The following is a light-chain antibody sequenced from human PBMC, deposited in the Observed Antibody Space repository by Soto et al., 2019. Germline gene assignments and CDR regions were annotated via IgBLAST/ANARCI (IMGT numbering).Light chain of an antibody. CDR3: QQSYSTLPET. Sequence: DIQMTQSRSSLSSSVGDIFTITCRSSQSISTFLNWYQQKPGKAPKLLIYAASSLQSGVPSRFSGSGSGTDFTLTISSLQPEDFATYYCQQSYSTLPETFGQGTKVDI. CDR1: QSISTF. J-gene: IGKJ2*01. V-gene: IGKV1-39*01. CDR2: AAS.